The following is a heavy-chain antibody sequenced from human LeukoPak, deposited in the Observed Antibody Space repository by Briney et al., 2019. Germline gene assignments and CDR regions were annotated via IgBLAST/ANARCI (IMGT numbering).Heavy chain of an antibody. V-gene: IGHV3-11*06. D-gene: IGHD5-18*01. CDR3: ARERGDTARVFDY. Sequence: GGSLRLSCAASGFTFSDYYMSWIRQAPGKGLEWVSYISSSSSYTNYADSVKGRFTISRDNAKNSLYLQMNSLRAEDTAVYYCARERGDTARVFDYWGQGTLVTVSS. CDR2: ISSSSSYT. J-gene: IGHJ4*02. CDR1: GFTFSDYY.